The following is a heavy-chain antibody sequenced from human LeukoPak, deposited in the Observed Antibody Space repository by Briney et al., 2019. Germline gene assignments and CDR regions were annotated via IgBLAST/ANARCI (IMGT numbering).Heavy chain of an antibody. CDR3: AINGSSWYDY. CDR2: ISGSGYVT. V-gene: IGHV3-23*01. CDR1: GLTFSSSA. Sequence: GGSLRLSCAASGLTFSSSAMSWVRQAPGKGLEWVSSISGSGYVTYYADSVKGRFTLSRDNFENTLYLRMNSLGAEDTAVYYCAINGSSWYDYWGQGTLVTVSS. D-gene: IGHD6-13*01. J-gene: IGHJ4*02.